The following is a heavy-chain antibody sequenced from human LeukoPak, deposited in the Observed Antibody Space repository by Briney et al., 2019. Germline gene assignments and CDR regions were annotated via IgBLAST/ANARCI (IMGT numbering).Heavy chain of an antibody. CDR2: IYYSGST. Sequence: SETLSLTCTVSGGSISNYYWSWIRQPPGKGLEWIGYIYYSGSTNYNPSLKSRVTISVDTSKNQFSLKLSSVTAADTAIYYCARKYSGYDPFDYWGQGTLVTVSS. D-gene: IGHD5-12*01. CDR1: GGSISNYY. CDR3: ARKYSGYDPFDY. V-gene: IGHV4-59*01. J-gene: IGHJ4*02.